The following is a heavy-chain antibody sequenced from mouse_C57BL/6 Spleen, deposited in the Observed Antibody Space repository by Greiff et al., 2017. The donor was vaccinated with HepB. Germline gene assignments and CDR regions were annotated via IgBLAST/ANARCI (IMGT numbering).Heavy chain of an antibody. J-gene: IGHJ2*01. CDR3: ARGRAAQDDFDY. V-gene: IGHV1-81*01. D-gene: IGHD3-2*02. CDR2: IYPRSGNT. Sequence: LVESGAELARPGASVKLSCKASGYTFTSYGISWVKQRTGQGLEWIGEIYPRSGNTYYNEKFKGKATLTADKSSSTAYMELRSLTSEDSAVYFCARGRAAQDDFDYWGQGTTLTVSS. CDR1: GYTFTSYG.